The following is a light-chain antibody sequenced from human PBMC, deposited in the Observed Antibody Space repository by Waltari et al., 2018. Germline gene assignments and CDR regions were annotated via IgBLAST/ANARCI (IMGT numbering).Light chain of an antibody. J-gene: IGKJ2*01. V-gene: IGKV3-20*01. Sequence: EIVLTQSPGTLSLSPGERASLFCRASQSVRSNFLAWYQQKPGQAPRLLIYSASSRATCIPDRFSVSWSWTDFTLTISRLEPEDFAVYYCQQYGNSPYTFGQGTKLEI. CDR2: SAS. CDR3: QQYGNSPYT. CDR1: QSVRSNF.